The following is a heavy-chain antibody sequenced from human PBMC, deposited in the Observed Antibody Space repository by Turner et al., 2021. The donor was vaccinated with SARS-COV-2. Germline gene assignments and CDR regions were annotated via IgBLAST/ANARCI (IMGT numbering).Heavy chain of an antibody. CDR3: ARAYGSGSYGHYYGMDV. CDR1: GYTFTSYG. J-gene: IGHJ6*02. V-gene: IGHV1-18*01. CDR2: ISAYNGNT. Sequence: QVQLVQSGAEVKRPGASVKVACKAAGYTFTSYGFSWVRQAPGQGLEWMGCISAYNGNTNSAQKVQGRVTMTTDTSTTTAYMELRSLRSDDTAVYYCARAYGSGSYGHYYGMDVWGQGTTVTVSS. D-gene: IGHD3-10*01.